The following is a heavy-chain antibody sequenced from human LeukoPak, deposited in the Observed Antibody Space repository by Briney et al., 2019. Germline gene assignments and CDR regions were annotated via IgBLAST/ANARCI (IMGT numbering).Heavy chain of an antibody. CDR3: ARDSWTSVGTQGD. Sequence: ASVEVSCKASGGTFSSYAISWVRQAPGQGLEWMGRIIPIFGTANYAQKFQGRVTITTDESTSTAYMELSSLRSEDTAVYYCARDSWTSVGTQGDWGQGTLVTVSS. D-gene: IGHD5-12*01. V-gene: IGHV1-69*05. J-gene: IGHJ4*02. CDR1: GGTFSSYA. CDR2: IIPIFGTA.